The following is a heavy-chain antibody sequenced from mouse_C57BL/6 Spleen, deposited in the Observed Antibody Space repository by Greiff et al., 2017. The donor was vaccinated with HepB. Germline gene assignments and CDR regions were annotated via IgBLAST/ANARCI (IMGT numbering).Heavy chain of an antibody. Sequence: VQLQQPGAELVKPGASVKMSCKASGYTFTSYWITWVKQRPGQGLEWIGDIYPGSGSTNYNEKFKSKATLTVDTSSSTAYMQLSSLTSEDSAVYYCARIPIYYDYDEDYWGQGTTLTVSS. CDR3: ARIPIYYDYDEDY. V-gene: IGHV1-55*01. D-gene: IGHD2-4*01. J-gene: IGHJ2*01. CDR2: IYPGSGST. CDR1: GYTFTSYW.